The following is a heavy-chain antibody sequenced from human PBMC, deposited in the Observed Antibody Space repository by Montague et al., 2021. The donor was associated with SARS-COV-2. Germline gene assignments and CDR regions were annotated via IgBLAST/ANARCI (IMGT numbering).Heavy chain of an antibody. J-gene: IGHJ4*02. Sequence: SETLSLTCTVSGGSISSGGYYWSWIRQHPGKGLEWIGEINHSGSTNNNPSLKSRVTMSVDTSKNQFSLKLGSVTAADTAVYYCARGARQGYGFRLGSFDYWGQGTLVTVSS. CDR1: GGSISSGGYY. CDR2: INHSGST. CDR3: ARGARQGYGFRLGSFDY. V-gene: IGHV4-39*07. D-gene: IGHD3-10*01.